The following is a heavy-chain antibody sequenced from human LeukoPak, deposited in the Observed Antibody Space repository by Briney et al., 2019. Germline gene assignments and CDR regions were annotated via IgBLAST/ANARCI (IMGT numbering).Heavy chain of an antibody. CDR1: GGSISSYY. Sequence: SETLSLTCTVSGGSISSYYWNWIRQPPGKGLEWIGYIYFSGSTNYNPSLKSRVTISVDTSKNQFSLKLSSVTAADTAVYYCAGRLWRRDGYNLSAFDIWGQGTMVTVSS. D-gene: IGHD5-24*01. CDR2: IYFSGST. J-gene: IGHJ3*02. V-gene: IGHV4-59*01. CDR3: AGRLWRRDGYNLSAFDI.